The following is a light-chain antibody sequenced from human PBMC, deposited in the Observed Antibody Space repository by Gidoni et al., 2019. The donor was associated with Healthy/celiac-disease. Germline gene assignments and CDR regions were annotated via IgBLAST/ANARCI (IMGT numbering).Light chain of an antibody. CDR3: QQYKNWPPWT. CDR1: QSVNSN. V-gene: IGKV3-15*01. Sequence: ETVMTQSPATLSVSPGERATLSCRASQSVNSNLAWYQQKPGQAPRLLIYGASTRATGIPARFSGSGSGTEFTLTISSLQSEDFAVYCCQQYKNWPPWTFGQGTKVKIK. J-gene: IGKJ1*01. CDR2: GAS.